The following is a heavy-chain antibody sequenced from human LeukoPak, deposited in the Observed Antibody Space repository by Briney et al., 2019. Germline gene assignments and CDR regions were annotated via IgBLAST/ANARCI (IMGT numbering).Heavy chain of an antibody. CDR3: AINLKVVYAMKWFDP. J-gene: IGHJ5*02. D-gene: IGHD2-8*02. CDR2: IIPILGIA. Sequence: SVKVSCKASGGTFSSYAISWVRQAPGQGLEWMGRIIPILGIANYAQKFQGRVTITADKSTSTAYMELSSLRSEDTAVYYCAINLKVVYAMKWFDPWGQGTLVTVSS. CDR1: GGTFSSYA. V-gene: IGHV1-69*04.